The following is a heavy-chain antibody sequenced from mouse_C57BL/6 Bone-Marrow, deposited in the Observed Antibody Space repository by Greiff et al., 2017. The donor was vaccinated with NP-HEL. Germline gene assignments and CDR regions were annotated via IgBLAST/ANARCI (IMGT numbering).Heavy chain of an antibody. V-gene: IGHV5-6*01. CDR2: ISSGGSYT. J-gene: IGHJ3*01. CDR3: ASPYDYDVAWFAY. Sequence: EVKVVESGGDLVKPGGSLKLSCAASGFTFSSYGMSWVRQTPDKRLEWVATISSGGSYTYYPDSVNGRFTSARDIAKNTLYLQMSSLKSEDTAMYYCASPYDYDVAWFAYWGQGTLVTVSA. D-gene: IGHD2-4*01. CDR1: GFTFSSYG.